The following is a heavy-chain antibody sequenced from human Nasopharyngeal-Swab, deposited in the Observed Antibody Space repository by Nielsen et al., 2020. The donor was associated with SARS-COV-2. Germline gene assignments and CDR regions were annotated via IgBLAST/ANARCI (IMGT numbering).Heavy chain of an antibody. J-gene: IGHJ3*02. Sequence: GSLRLSCTVSGGSISSYYWSWIRQPPGKGLEWIGYIYYSGSTNYNPSLKSRVTISVDTSKNQFSLKLSSVTAADTAVYYCARWDIVVVVAATGAFDIWGQGTMVTVSS. V-gene: IGHV4-59*01. CDR3: ARWDIVVVVAATGAFDI. CDR1: GGSISSYY. CDR2: IYYSGST. D-gene: IGHD2-15*01.